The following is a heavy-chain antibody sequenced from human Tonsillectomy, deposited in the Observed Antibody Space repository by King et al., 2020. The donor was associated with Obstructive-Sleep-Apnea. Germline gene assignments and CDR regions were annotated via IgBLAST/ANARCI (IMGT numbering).Heavy chain of an antibody. V-gene: IGHV4-59*08. CDR3: ARQPEVTTWYIFDC. CDR2: IYYSGSA. D-gene: IGHD4-17*01. Sequence: VQLQESGPGLVKPSETLSLTCSVSGASISNNYWSWIRQPPGKGLECIGYIYYSGSAMYNPSLKSRVTMSVDTSKSQFSLRLTSVTAADTAIYYCARQPEVTTWYIFDCWGQGTLVTVTS. J-gene: IGHJ4*02. CDR1: GASISNNY.